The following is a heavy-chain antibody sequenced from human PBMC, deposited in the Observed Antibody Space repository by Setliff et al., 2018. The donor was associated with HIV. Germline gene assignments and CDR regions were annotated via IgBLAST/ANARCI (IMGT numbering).Heavy chain of an antibody. CDR3: ARDVSWRVRTYIDY. J-gene: IGHJ4*02. CDR1: GFTFSSYS. V-gene: IGHV3-21*01. CDR2: ISSGTSYT. Sequence: GGSLRLSCAASGFTFSSYSMNWVRQAPGKGLEWASYISSGTSYTNYADSVKGRFTISRDNAKNSLYLQMNSLTAEDTAVYYCARDVSWRVRTYIDYWGQGALVTVSS. D-gene: IGHD3-3*01.